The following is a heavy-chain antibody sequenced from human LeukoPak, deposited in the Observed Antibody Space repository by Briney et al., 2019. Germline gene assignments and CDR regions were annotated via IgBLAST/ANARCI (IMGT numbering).Heavy chain of an antibody. CDR2: IYYSGSI. D-gene: IGHD2-2*01. Sequence: PSETLSLTCTVSGDSISSSSYYWGWIRQPPGKGLEWIVNIYYSGSIYYNPSLKSRVTVSLDTSKNQFSLKLTAVTAADTAVYYCARWARREGSIYRCYFDYWGQGTLVTVSS. V-gene: IGHV4-39*01. J-gene: IGHJ4*02. CDR3: ARWARREGSIYRCYFDY. CDR1: GDSISSSSYY.